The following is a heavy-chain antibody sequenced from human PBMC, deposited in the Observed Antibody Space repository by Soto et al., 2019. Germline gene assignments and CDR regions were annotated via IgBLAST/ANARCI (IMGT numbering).Heavy chain of an antibody. J-gene: IGHJ6*02. V-gene: IGHV1-46*01. CDR3: ARDRYYXFWSGYYTGLWYYGMDV. CDR1: GYTFTSYY. Sequence: AAVKVSCKASGYTFTSYYMHWVRQAPGQGLEWMGIINPSGGSTSYAQKFQGRVTMTRDTSTSTVYMELSSLRSEDTAVYYCARDRYYXFWSGYYTGLWYYGMDVWGQGTTVTVSS. D-gene: IGHD3-3*01. CDR2: INPSGGST.